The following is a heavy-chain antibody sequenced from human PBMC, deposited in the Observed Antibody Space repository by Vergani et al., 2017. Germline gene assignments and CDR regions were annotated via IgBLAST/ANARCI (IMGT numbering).Heavy chain of an antibody. V-gene: IGHV4-39*01. D-gene: IGHD2-15*01. Sequence: QVQLQESGPGLVKPSETLSLTFTVSGDSVISTDYHLGWIRQPPGKGLEWIGSMDYSGSTTYNPSLESRICISFGAPKNQFCLRLTSVTAADTAVYYCASRRGSCRAAYFHSYDFWGPGTLVGV. CDR1: GDSVISTDYH. J-gene: IGHJ4*02. CDR2: MDYSGST. CDR3: ASRRGSCRAAYFHSYDF.